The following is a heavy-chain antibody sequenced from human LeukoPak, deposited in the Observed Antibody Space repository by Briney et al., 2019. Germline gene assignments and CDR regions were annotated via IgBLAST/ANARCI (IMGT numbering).Heavy chain of an antibody. J-gene: IGHJ4*02. CDR3: AKNPPPYCGGDCYSFDY. CDR1: GFTFSSYA. V-gene: IGHV3-23*01. Sequence: QTGGSLRLSCAASGFTFSSYAMSWVRQAPGKGLEWVSAISGSGGSTYYADSVKGRFTISRDNSKNTLYLQMNSLRAEDTAVYYCAKNPPPYCGGDCYSFDYWGQGTLVTVSS. D-gene: IGHD2-21*02. CDR2: ISGSGGST.